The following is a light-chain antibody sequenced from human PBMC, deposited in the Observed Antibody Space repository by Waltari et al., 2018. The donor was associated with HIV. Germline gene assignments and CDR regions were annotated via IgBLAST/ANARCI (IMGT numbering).Light chain of an antibody. CDR3: QQSYSTPMYT. CDR2: AAS. V-gene: IGKV1-39*01. CDR1: QSISTY. Sequence: DIQMTQSPSSLSASVGDRVTITCRASQSISTYLNWYLQKPGKAPKLLIYAASSLLSGVPSRFSGSGSGTDFTLTISSLQPEDFATYYCQQSYSTPMYTFGQGTKLEIK. J-gene: IGKJ2*01.